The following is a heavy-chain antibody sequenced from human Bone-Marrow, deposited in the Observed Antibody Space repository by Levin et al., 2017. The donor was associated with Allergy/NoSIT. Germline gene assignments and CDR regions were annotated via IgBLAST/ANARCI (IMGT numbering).Heavy chain of an antibody. J-gene: IGHJ3*02. V-gene: IGHV3-30*18. Sequence: SLKISCSSSFSLFLLSFLPFFLPSPFKGLEWVAVISNVGSNEYYADSVKGRFTISRDNSKNTLYLQMNSLRAEDTAVYYCAKENSYDTIRDAFDIWGQGTMVTVSS. CDR2: ISNVGSNE. D-gene: IGHD5-18*01. CDR3: AKENSYDTIRDAFDI. CDR1: FSLFLLSF.